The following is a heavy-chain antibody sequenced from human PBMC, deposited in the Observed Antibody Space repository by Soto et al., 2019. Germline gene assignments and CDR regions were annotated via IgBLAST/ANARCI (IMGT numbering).Heavy chain of an antibody. J-gene: IGHJ3*02. V-gene: IGHV1-69*02. CDR3: ARVAYYDILTGYSPSAFDI. Sequence: SVKVSCKASGGTFSSYTIRWVRQAPGQGLEWMGRIIPILGIANYAQKFQGRVTITADKSTSTAYMELSSLRSEDTAVYYCARVAYYDILTGYSPSAFDIWGQGTMVTVSS. CDR2: IIPILGIA. CDR1: GGTFSSYT. D-gene: IGHD3-9*01.